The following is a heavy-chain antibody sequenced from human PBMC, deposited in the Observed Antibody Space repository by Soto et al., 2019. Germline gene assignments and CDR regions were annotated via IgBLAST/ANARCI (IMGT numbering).Heavy chain of an antibody. CDR2: IYWDDDK. CDR1: GFSLSTSGVG. CDR3: AHSCSSTSCYTQTSPNWFDP. Sequence: QITLKESGPTLVKPTQTLTLTCTFSGFSLSTSGVGVGWIRQPPGKALEWLALIYWDDDKRYSPSLKSRLTITKDTSKNQVVLTMTNMDPVDTATYYCAHSCSSTSCYTQTSPNWFDPWGQGTLVTVSS. D-gene: IGHD2-2*02. V-gene: IGHV2-5*02. J-gene: IGHJ5*02.